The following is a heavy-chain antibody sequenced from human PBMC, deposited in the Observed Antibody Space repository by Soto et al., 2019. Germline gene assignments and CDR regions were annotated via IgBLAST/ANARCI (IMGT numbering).Heavy chain of an antibody. Sequence: GGSLRLSCAASGFTFSSYAMSWVRQAPGKGLEWVSAISGSGGSTYYADSVKGRFTISRDNSKNTLYLQMNSLRAEDTAVYYCATAAEIDGYYYYYYMDVWGKGTTVTVSS. CDR3: ATAAEIDGYYYYYYMDV. J-gene: IGHJ6*03. CDR1: GFTFSSYA. CDR2: ISGSGGST. V-gene: IGHV3-23*01.